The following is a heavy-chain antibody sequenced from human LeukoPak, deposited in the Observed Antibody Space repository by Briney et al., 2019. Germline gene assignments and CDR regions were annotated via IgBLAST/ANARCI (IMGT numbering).Heavy chain of an antibody. CDR2: IKSNTDGGTT. CDR1: GFTFTNAW. V-gene: IGHV3-15*01. D-gene: IGHD3-10*01. J-gene: IGHJ4*02. CDR3: TTFYYYGSGSYLGY. Sequence: GGSLRLSCAASGFTFTNAWMTWVRQAPGKGREWVGRIKSNTDGGTTDYAAPVKGRFTISRDDSKNTLNLQMNSLKTEDTDVYYCTTFYYYGSGSYLGYWGQGTLVTVSS.